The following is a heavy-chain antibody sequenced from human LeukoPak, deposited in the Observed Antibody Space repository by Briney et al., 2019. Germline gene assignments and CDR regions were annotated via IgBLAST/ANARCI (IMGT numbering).Heavy chain of an antibody. D-gene: IGHD3-3*01. CDR1: GYTFTSYG. J-gene: IGHJ5*02. V-gene: IGHV1-8*02. Sequence: ASVKVSCKASGYTFTSYGISWVRQATGQGLEWMGWMNPNSGNTGYAQKSQGRVTMTRNTSISTAYMELSSLRSEDTAVYYCARASMSYYDFWSGYYEFDPWGQGTLVTVSS. CDR3: ARASMSYYDFWSGYYEFDP. CDR2: MNPNSGNT.